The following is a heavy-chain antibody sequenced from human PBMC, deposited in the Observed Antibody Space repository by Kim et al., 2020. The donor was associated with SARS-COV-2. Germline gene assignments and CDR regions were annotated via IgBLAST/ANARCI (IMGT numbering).Heavy chain of an antibody. CDR1: GFTFSSYG. J-gene: IGHJ6*02. CDR3: AKDFRYCSSTSCPFATYYYYYYGMDV. V-gene: IGHV3-30*18. Sequence: GGSLRLSCAASGFTFSSYGMHWVRQAPGKGLEWVAVISYDGSNKYYADSVKGRFTISRDNSKNTLYLQMNSLRAEDTAVYYCAKDFRYCSSTSCPFATYYYYYYGMDVWGQGTTVTVSS. CDR2: ISYDGSNK. D-gene: IGHD2-2*01.